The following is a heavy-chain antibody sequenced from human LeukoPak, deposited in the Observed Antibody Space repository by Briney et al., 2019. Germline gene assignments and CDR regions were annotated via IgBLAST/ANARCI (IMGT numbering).Heavy chain of an antibody. CDR2: INHSGST. Sequence: SETLSLTCVVYGGSFSGYYWSWIRQPPGKGLEWIGEINHSGSTNYNPSLKSRVTISVDTSKNQFSLKLSSVTAADTAVYYCARAPVLRYLDWFSNWFDPWGQGTLVTVSS. J-gene: IGHJ5*02. D-gene: IGHD3-9*01. V-gene: IGHV4-34*01. CDR1: GGSFSGYY. CDR3: ARAPVLRYLDWFSNWFDP.